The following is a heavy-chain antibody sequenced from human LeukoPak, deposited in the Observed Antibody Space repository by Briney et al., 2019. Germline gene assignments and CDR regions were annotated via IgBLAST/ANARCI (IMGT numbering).Heavy chain of an antibody. CDR2: IYSGGST. CDR3: AAHYYDSSGYMAYFDY. J-gene: IGHJ4*02. Sequence: GGSLRLSCAASGFTVGSNYMSWVRQAPGKGLEWVSVIYSGGSTYYADSVKGRFTISRDNSKNTLYLQMNSLRAEDTAVYYCAAHYYDSSGYMAYFDYWGQGTLVTVSS. V-gene: IGHV3-53*01. D-gene: IGHD3-22*01. CDR1: GFTVGSNY.